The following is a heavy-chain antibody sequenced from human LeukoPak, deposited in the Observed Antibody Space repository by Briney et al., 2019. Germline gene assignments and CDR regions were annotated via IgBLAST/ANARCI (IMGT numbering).Heavy chain of an antibody. CDR1: GFTFSSYS. Sequence: PGGSLRLSCAASGFTFSSYSMNWVRQAPGKGLEWVSFISSSSSTIYYADSVKGRFTISRDNAKNSLFLQMNSLRDEDTAVYYCASAIVGATTPPYWGQGTLVTVSS. V-gene: IGHV3-48*02. CDR2: ISSSSSTI. CDR3: ASAIVGATTPPY. D-gene: IGHD1-26*01. J-gene: IGHJ4*02.